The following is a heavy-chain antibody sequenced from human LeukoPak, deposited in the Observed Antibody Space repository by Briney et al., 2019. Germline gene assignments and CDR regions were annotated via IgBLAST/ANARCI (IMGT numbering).Heavy chain of an antibody. Sequence: GGSLRLSCAASGFLFDGFSMHWVRQGPGNGLEWVSLIDKDGRATFYADSVRGRFIISRDNSKNSLYLQMNSLRPDDTALYYCTKEVSYSAWVSFDSWGQGTQVTVSS. D-gene: IGHD5-18*01. CDR2: IDKDGRAT. CDR1: GFLFDGFS. J-gene: IGHJ4*02. CDR3: TKEVSYSAWVSFDS. V-gene: IGHV3-43*01.